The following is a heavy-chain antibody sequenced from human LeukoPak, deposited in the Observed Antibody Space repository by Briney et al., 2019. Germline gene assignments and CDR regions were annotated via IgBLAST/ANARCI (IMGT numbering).Heavy chain of an antibody. V-gene: IGHV3-7*05. CDR1: GFTFSSYW. J-gene: IGHJ6*02. CDR3: ARVSEIAARPYYYYGMDV. Sequence: GSLRLSCAASGFTFSSYWMSWVRQAPGKGLDRVANIKQVGSEKYYVDSAKGRFTISRDNAKNSLYLQMNSLRAEDTAVYYCARVSEIAARPYYYYGMDVWGQGTTLTVSS. D-gene: IGHD6-6*01. CDR2: IKQVGSEK.